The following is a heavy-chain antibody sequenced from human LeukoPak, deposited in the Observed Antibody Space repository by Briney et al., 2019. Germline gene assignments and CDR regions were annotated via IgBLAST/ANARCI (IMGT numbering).Heavy chain of an antibody. CDR3: ASYGDFPRWYFDL. Sequence: GGSLRLSCAASGFTFSSYSMNWVRQAPGKGLEWVSYISSTSSPIYYADSVKGRFAISRDNAKNSLYLQMNSLRDEDTAVYYCASYGDFPRWYFDLWGRAPWSLSPQ. J-gene: IGHJ2*01. D-gene: IGHD4-17*01. CDR2: ISSTSSPI. CDR1: GFTFSSYS. V-gene: IGHV3-48*02.